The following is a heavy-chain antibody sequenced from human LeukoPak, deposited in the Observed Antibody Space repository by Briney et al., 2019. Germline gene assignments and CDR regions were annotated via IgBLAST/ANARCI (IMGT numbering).Heavy chain of an antibody. V-gene: IGHV3-7*01. D-gene: IGHD3-3*01. Sequence: GGSLRLSCAASGFTFSSYWMTWVRQAPGKGLEWVANIKQDGSENYYVDSVRDRLTISRDNAKNSLYLQMNSLRAEDTAVYHCARAIRFLEWPYVRAFDIWGQGTMVTVSS. J-gene: IGHJ3*02. CDR2: IKQDGSEN. CDR1: GFTFSSYW. CDR3: ARAIRFLEWPYVRAFDI.